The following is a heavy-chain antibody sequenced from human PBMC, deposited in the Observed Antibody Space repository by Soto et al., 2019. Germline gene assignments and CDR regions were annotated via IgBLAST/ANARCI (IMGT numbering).Heavy chain of an antibody. V-gene: IGHV3-23*01. CDR1: GFTFSSYA. Sequence: PGGSLRLSCAASGFTFSSYAMTWVRQAPGKGLEWVSAISGSGGSTYYADSVKGRFTISRDNSKNTLYLQMNSLRAEDTAVYYCAKDRGSGSTSWYNGWFDPWGQRTLVTVSS. J-gene: IGHJ5*02. CDR3: AKDRGSGSTSWYNGWFDP. CDR2: ISGSGGST. D-gene: IGHD2-2*02.